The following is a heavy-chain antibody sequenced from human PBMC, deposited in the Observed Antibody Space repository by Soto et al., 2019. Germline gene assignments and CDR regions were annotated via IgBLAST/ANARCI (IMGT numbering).Heavy chain of an antibody. D-gene: IGHD2-15*01. Sequence: PGESLKISCKGSGYSFTSYWIGWVRQMPGKGLEWMGIIYPGDSDTRYSPSFQGQVTISADKSISTAYLQWSSLKASDTAMHYCARQYCSGGSCFSYYGMDVWGQGTTVTVSS. V-gene: IGHV5-51*01. CDR3: ARQYCSGGSCFSYYGMDV. CDR2: IYPGDSDT. J-gene: IGHJ6*02. CDR1: GYSFTSYW.